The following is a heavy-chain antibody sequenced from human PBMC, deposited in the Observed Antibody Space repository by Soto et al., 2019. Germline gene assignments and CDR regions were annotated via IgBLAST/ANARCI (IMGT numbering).Heavy chain of an antibody. Sequence: SETLSLTCTVSGGSVSSGSYYWSWIRQPPGKGLEWIGYIYYSGSTNYNPSLKSRVTISVDTSKNQFSLKLSSVTAADTAVYYCARDRGVEMATIKSTNYYYYGMDVWGQGTTVTVSS. CDR1: GGSVSSGSYY. CDR2: IYYSGST. J-gene: IGHJ6*02. V-gene: IGHV4-61*01. D-gene: IGHD5-12*01. CDR3: ARDRGVEMATIKSTNYYYYGMDV.